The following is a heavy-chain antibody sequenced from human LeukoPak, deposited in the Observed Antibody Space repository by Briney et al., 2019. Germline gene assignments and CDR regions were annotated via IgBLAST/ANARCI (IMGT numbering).Heavy chain of an antibody. Sequence: GASVKVSCKASGYRFTKDGINWVRQAPGQGREWMGWISGYNGNTKYAENFQGRVTMTRDTSTSTAYMELRSLRSDDTAVYYCARDPVGATGNFDYWGQGTLVTVSS. CDR3: ARDPVGATGNFDY. CDR2: ISGYNGNT. V-gene: IGHV1-18*01. D-gene: IGHD1-26*01. J-gene: IGHJ4*02. CDR1: GYRFTKDG.